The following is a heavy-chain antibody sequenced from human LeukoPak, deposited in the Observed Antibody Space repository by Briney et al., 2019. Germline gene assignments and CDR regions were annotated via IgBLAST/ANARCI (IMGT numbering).Heavy chain of an antibody. Sequence: GSLKLSWAASGFTFSSYAMGWVPQAPGKGLEWVSAISGSGGSTYYADSVKGRFTISRDNSKNTLYLQMNSLRAEDTAVYYCAANYDYVWGSYRLNHDYWGQGTLVTVSS. D-gene: IGHD3-16*02. V-gene: IGHV3-23*01. CDR1: GFTFSSYA. CDR2: ISGSGGST. CDR3: AANYDYVWGSYRLNHDY. J-gene: IGHJ4*02.